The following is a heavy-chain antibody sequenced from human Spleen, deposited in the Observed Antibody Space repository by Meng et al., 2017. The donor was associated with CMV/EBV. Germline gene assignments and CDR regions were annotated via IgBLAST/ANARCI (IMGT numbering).Heavy chain of an antibody. V-gene: IGHV1-18*01. Sequence: ASVKVSCKASGYTFTSYGITWVRQAPGQGLEWMGWIGAYNGDTNYAQKLQGRVAMTTDTSTSTAYMELRGLRSDDTAVYYCARGRQHCTSTSCYGFGIRDRYYYYGMDVWGQGTTVTVSS. CDR3: ARGRQHCTSTSCYGFGIRDRYYYYGMDV. D-gene: IGHD2-2*01. CDR1: GYTFTSYG. CDR2: IGAYNGDT. J-gene: IGHJ6*02.